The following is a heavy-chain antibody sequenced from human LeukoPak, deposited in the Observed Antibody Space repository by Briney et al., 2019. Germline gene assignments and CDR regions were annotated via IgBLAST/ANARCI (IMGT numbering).Heavy chain of an antibody. CDR3: ASCPYGSGSYLVVL. J-gene: IGHJ4*02. CDR2: IIPILGIA. D-gene: IGHD3-10*01. V-gene: IGHV1-69*04. Sequence: SVKVSCKASGGTFSSYAISWVRQAPGQGLEWMGRIIPILGIANYAQKFQGRVTITADKSTSTAYMELSSLRSEDTAVYYCASCPYGSGSYLVVLWGQGTLVTVSS. CDR1: GGTFSSYA.